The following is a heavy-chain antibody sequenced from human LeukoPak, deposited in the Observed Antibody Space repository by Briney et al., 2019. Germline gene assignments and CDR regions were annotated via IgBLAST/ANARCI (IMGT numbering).Heavy chain of an antibody. D-gene: IGHD3-3*01. CDR3: ASGSFDFWSGYYLDH. J-gene: IGHJ4*02. CDR1: GYTFTSYD. V-gene: IGHV1-8*03. CDR2: MNPSSGNT. Sequence: ASVKVSCKASGYTFTSYDINWVRQATEQGLEWLGWMNPSSGNTGYAQKFQGRVTITRNTSISTAYMELSSLRSEDTAVYYCASGSFDFWSGYYLDHWGQGTLVTVFS.